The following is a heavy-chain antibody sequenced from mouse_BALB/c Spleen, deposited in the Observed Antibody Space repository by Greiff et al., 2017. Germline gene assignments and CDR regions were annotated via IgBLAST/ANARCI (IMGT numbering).Heavy chain of an antibody. CDR1: GFTFSSYG. J-gene: IGHJ2*01. V-gene: IGHV5-6*01. CDR3: ASHYGSSYGVYFDY. Sequence: EVKLQESGGDLVKPGGSLKLSCAASGFTFSSYGMSWVRQTPDKRLEWVATISSGGSYTYYPDSVKGRFTISRDNAKNTLYLQMSSLKSEDTAMYYCASHYGSSYGVYFDYWGQGTTLTVSS. D-gene: IGHD1-1*01. CDR2: ISSGGSYT.